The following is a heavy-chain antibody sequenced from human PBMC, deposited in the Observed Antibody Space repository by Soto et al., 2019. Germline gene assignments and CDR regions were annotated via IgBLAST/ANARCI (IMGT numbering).Heavy chain of an antibody. CDR1: GASVSSGSYY. D-gene: IGHD3-16*01. CDR3: ARAPLARSFDY. Sequence: QVQLQESGPGLVKPSETLSLTCTVSGASVSSGSYYWSWIRQPPGKGLEWIGYIYYSGRTNYNPSLESRVAISVDMSKNQFSLKLSSVTAADTAVYFCARAPLARSFDYWGQGTLVTVSS. V-gene: IGHV4-61*01. J-gene: IGHJ4*02. CDR2: IYYSGRT.